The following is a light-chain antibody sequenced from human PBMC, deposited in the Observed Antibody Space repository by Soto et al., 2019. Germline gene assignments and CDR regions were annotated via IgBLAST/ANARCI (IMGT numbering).Light chain of an antibody. CDR2: GAS. J-gene: IGKJ5*01. CDR3: QQYGSSHT. CDR1: QSVTNNQ. V-gene: IGKV3-20*01. Sequence: EIVLTQSPGTLSLSPGERATLSCRASQSVTNNQFAWFRQKPGQAPRLLIYGASSRAIGIPDRFSGSVSGSDFILTINRLEPEDFAVYYCQQYGSSHTFGQGTRLEIK.